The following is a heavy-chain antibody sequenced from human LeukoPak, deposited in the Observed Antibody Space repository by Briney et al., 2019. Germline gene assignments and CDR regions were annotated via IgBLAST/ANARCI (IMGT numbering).Heavy chain of an antibody. V-gene: IGHV4-61*02. CDR3: ARSQARVDPSRDCFDP. CDR1: GGSISSGSYY. CDR2: IYTGGST. D-gene: IGHD5-12*01. Sequence: SETLSLTCTVSGGSISSGSYYWSWIRQPAGKGPEWIGRIYTGGSTNYNPSLKSRVTISIDTSKNQFSLKLSSVTAADTAMYYCARSQARVDPSRDCFDPWGQGTLVTVSS. J-gene: IGHJ5*02.